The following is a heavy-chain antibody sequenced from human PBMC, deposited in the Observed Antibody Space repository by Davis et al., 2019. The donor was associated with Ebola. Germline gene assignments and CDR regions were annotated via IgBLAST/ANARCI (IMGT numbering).Heavy chain of an antibody. Sequence: GESLKISCAASGFTFSSYAMSWVRQAPGKGLEWVSAISGSGGSTYYADSVKGRFTISRDNSKNTLYLQMNSLRAEDTAVYYCAKITYYYDSSGYYYEPFDYWGQGTLVTVSS. CDR2: ISGSGGST. V-gene: IGHV3-23*01. CDR3: AKITYYYDSSGYYYEPFDY. CDR1: GFTFSSYA. J-gene: IGHJ4*02. D-gene: IGHD3-22*01.